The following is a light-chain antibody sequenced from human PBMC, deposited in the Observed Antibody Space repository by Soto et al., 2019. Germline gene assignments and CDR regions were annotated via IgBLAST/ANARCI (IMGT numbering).Light chain of an antibody. CDR2: EGN. J-gene: IGLJ2*01. Sequence: QSVLTQPASVSGSPGQSITISCTGTSNDVGTYNLVSWYQQHPGNAPKLMIYEGNKRPSGVSNRFSGSKSGNTASLTISGLQAEDEGDYYCSSYVGSGTYVVFGGGTKLTVL. V-gene: IGLV2-23*01. CDR3: SSYVGSGTYVV. CDR1: SNDVGTYNL.